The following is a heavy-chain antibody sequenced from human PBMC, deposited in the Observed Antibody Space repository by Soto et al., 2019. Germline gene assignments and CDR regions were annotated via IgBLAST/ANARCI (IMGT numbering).Heavy chain of an antibody. D-gene: IGHD3-10*01. CDR3: ATSYGSGYRAFDY. J-gene: IGHJ4*02. V-gene: IGHV1-69*02. CDR1: GDTFSCYT. CDR2: INPILSMS. Sequence: QVQLVQSGAEVKKPGSSVKVSCKASGDTFSCYTINWVRQAPGLGLEWVGRINPILSMSNYAQKFQGRVTMTADKSTSTAYMELRSLRSEDTAMYYCATSYGSGYRAFDYWGQVELVTVSS.